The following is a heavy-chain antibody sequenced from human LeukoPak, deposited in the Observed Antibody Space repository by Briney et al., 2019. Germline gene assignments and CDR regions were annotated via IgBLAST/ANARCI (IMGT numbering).Heavy chain of an antibody. CDR2: IYSGGST. J-gene: IGHJ5*02. CDR3: ARDPVNYYDSSGYYL. V-gene: IGHV3-66*02. Sequence: GGSLRLFCAASGFTVSSNYMSWVRQAPGKGLEWVSVIYSGGSTYYADSVKGRFTISRDNSKNTLYLQMNSLRAEDTAVYYCARDPVNYYDSSGYYLWGQGTLVTVSS. D-gene: IGHD3-22*01. CDR1: GFTVSSNY.